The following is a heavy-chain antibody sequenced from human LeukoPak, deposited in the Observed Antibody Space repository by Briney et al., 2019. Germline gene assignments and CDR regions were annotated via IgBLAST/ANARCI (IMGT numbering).Heavy chain of an antibody. D-gene: IGHD3-3*01. V-gene: IGHV6-1*01. CDR1: GDSVSSNSAA. Sequence: SQTLSLTCAISGDSVSSNSAAWTWIRQSPSRGLEWLGRTYYRSKWYNDYAVFVKSRTTINPDTSKNQFSLHLNSVTPEDTAVYYCATWSARYSDVFDIWGQGTMVTVSS. CDR2: TYYRSKWYN. J-gene: IGHJ3*02. CDR3: ATWSARYSDVFDI.